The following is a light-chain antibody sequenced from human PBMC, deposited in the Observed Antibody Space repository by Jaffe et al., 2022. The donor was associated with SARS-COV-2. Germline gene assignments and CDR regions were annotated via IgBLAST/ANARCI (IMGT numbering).Light chain of an antibody. CDR2: EVN. CDR3: SSKGSINRV. CDR1: SSYLDFYNS. Sequence: QSALTQPASVSGSPGQSITISCTGISSYLDFYNSVSWYQHHPGEAPKLIIYEVNNRPSGVPNRFSGSKSGDTASLTISGLQAEDEADYYCSSKGSINRVFGGGTKVTVL. V-gene: IGLV2-14*01. J-gene: IGLJ3*02.